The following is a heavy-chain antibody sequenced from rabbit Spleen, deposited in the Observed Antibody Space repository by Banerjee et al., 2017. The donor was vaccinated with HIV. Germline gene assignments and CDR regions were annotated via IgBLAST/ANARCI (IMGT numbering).Heavy chain of an antibody. V-gene: IGHV1S39*01. CDR1: GFDFSTYG. D-gene: IGHD4-2*01. J-gene: IGHJ4*01. Sequence: QEQLVESGGGLVQPGGSLKLSCKASGFDFSTYGVSWVRQAPGKGLEWIGYIDPVFGIAVYASWVNGRFTISKASSTTVTLQMTSLTAADTATYFCGRSSGAGYAGNDYGINLWAKAPWSPS. CDR3: GRSSGAGYAGNDYGINL. CDR2: IDPVFGIA.